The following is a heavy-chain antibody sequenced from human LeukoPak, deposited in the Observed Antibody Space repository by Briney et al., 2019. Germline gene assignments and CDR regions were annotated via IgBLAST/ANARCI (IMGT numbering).Heavy chain of an antibody. V-gene: IGHV4-59*01. CDR2: IYYSGST. Sequence: SETLSLTCTVSGGSISSYYWSWIRQPPGKGLEWIGYIYYSGSTNYNPSLKSRVTISVDTSKNQFSLKLSSVTAADTAVYYCARARYYYGSGSPYYYYGMDVWGQGTTVTVSS. CDR3: ARARYYYGSGSPYYYYGMDV. CDR1: GGSISSYY. J-gene: IGHJ6*02. D-gene: IGHD3-10*01.